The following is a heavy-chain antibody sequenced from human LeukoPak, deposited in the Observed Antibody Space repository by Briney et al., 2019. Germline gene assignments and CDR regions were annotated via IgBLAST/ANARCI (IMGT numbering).Heavy chain of an antibody. CDR3: ARGGRPPSITIFGVVIIPGDNWFDP. J-gene: IGHJ5*02. D-gene: IGHD3-3*01. Sequence: SETLSLTCAVYGGSFSGYYWSWIRQPPGKGLEWIGEINHSGSTNYNPSLKSRVTISVVTSKNQFSLKLSSVTAADTAVYYCARGGRPPSITIFGVVIIPGDNWFDPWGQGTLVTVSS. CDR1: GGSFSGYY. V-gene: IGHV4-34*01. CDR2: INHSGST.